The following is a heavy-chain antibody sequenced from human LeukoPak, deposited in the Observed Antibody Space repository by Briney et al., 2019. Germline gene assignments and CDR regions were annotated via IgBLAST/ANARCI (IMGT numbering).Heavy chain of an antibody. J-gene: IGHJ6*04. CDR3: ARDIAVAGDYYGMDV. CDR1: GGSISSYY. D-gene: IGHD6-19*01. Sequence: SETLSLTCTVSGGSISSYYWSWIRQPPGKGLEWIGYIYYSGSTNYNPSLKSRVTISVDTSKNQFSLKLSSVTAADTAVYYCARDIAVAGDYYGMDVWGKGTTVTVSS. V-gene: IGHV4-59*01. CDR2: IYYSGST.